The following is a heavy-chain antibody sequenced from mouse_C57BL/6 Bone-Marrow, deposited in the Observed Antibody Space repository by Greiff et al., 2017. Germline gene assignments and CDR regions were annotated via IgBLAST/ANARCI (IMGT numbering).Heavy chain of an antibody. Sequence: QVQLQQSGAELARPGASVKLSCKASGYTFTSYGLSWVKQRTGQGLEWIGEIYPRSGNTYYNEKFKGKATLTADKSSSTAYMELHSLTSEDSAVYFCIVGPNYAMDYWGQGTSVTVSS. CDR1: GYTFTSYG. CDR3: IVGPNYAMDY. J-gene: IGHJ4*01. CDR2: IYPRSGNT. V-gene: IGHV1-81*01.